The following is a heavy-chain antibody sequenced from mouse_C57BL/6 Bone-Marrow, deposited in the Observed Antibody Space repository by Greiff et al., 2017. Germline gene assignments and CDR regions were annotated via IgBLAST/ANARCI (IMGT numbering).Heavy chain of an antibody. CDR3: ARGGLLLRSYFDY. CDR1: GYTFTGYW. V-gene: IGHV1-9*01. D-gene: IGHD1-1*01. Sequence: QVQLKQSGAELMKPGASVKLSCKATGYTFTGYWIEWVKQRPGHGLEWIGEILPGSGSTNYNDKFKGKATFTADTSSNTAYMQLSSLTSEDSAVYYCARGGLLLRSYFDYWGQGTTLTVSS. J-gene: IGHJ2*01. CDR2: ILPGSGST.